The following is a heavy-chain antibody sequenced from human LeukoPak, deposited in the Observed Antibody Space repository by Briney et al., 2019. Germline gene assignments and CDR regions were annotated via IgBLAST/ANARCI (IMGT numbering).Heavy chain of an antibody. CDR1: GFTVSSNY. D-gene: IGHD3-16*01. V-gene: IGHV3-53*01. Sequence: GGSLRLSCAASGFTVSSNYMSWVRQAPGKGLEWVSVIYSGGSTYYADSVKGRFTISRDNAKNSLYLQMNSLRAEDTAVYYCVRERRYDYVWGSYFAYWGQGILVTVSS. CDR2: IYSGGST. CDR3: VRERRYDYVWGSYFAY. J-gene: IGHJ4*02.